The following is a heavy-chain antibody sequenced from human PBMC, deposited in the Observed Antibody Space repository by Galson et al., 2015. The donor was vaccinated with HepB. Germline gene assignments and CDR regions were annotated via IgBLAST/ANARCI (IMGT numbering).Heavy chain of an antibody. J-gene: IGHJ4*02. CDR2: IIPILGIA. CDR1: GGTFSSYT. CDR3: ARDGGRWDVEMATITSRALDY. D-gene: IGHD5-24*01. V-gene: IGHV1-69*04. Sequence: SVKVSCKASGGTFSSYTISWVRQAPGQGLEWMGRIIPILGIANYAQKFQGRVTITADKSTSTAYMELSSLRSEDTAVYYCARDGGRWDVEMATITSRALDYWGQGTLVTVSS.